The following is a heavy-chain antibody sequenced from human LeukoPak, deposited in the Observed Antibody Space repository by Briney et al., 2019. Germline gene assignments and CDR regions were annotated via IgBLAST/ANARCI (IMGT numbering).Heavy chain of an antibody. V-gene: IGHV3-7*01. CDR2: IKQDGSEK. D-gene: IGHD2-8*01. CDR3: ARDSRRNNGYYDY. J-gene: IGHJ4*02. Sequence: GGSLRLSCAASGFTFSSYWMSWVRQAPGKGLEWVANIKQDGSEKYYVDSVKGRFTISRDNAKNSLYLQMNRLRAEDTAVYYCARDSRRNNGYYDYWGQGTLVTVSS. CDR1: GFTFSSYW.